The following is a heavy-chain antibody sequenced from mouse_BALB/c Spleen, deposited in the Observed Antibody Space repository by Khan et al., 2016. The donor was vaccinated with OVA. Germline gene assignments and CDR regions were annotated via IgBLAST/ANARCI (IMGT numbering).Heavy chain of an antibody. CDR3: VRHPLDAMDY. J-gene: IGHJ4*01. Sequence: EVELVESGGGLVKPGGSLKLSCAASGFAFSSYDMSWVRQTPEKRLEWVATIGSGGSYTYYRDSVKGRFTISRDNARNTLYLQMSSLRSEDTALYYCVRHPLDAMDYWGQGTSVTVSS. CDR1: GFAFSSYD. V-gene: IGHV5-9*02. CDR2: IGSGGSYT.